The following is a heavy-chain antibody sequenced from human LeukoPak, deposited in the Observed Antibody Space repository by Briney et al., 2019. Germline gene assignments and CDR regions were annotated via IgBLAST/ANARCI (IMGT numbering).Heavy chain of an antibody. V-gene: IGHV4-31*03. CDR1: GGSISSGGYY. Sequence: SQTLSLTCTVSGGSISSGGYYWSWIRQHPGKSLEWIGYIYYSGSTYYNPSLKSRVTISVDTSKNQFSLKLSSVTAADTAVYYCARARVATTDFDYWGQGTLVTVSS. D-gene: IGHD5-12*01. CDR2: IYYSGST. CDR3: ARARVATTDFDY. J-gene: IGHJ4*02.